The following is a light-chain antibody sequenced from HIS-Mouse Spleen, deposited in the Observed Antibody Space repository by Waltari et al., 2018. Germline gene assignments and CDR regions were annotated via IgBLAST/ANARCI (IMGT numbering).Light chain of an antibody. CDR2: DVS. Sequence: QSALTQPASVSGSPGHSITISCPGTSSDVGGYNYVSWYPQYPGKAPKRIMYDVSNRPSGVSNRFSGSKSGNTASLTISGLQAEDEADYYCSSYTSSSTLRYVFGTGTKVTVL. CDR3: SSYTSSSTLRYV. V-gene: IGLV2-14*03. CDR1: SSDVGGYNY. J-gene: IGLJ1*01.